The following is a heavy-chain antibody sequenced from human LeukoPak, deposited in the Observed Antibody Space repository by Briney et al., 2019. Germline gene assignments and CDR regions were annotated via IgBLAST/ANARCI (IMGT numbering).Heavy chain of an antibody. J-gene: IGHJ3*02. Sequence: GESLKISCKGSGYSFTSYCIGWVRQMPGKCREWMGIIYPGDSDTRYSPSFQGQVTISADKSISTAYLQWSSLKASDTAMYYCARHGLQGSSWRDHAFDIWGQGTMVTVSS. D-gene: IGHD6-13*01. V-gene: IGHV5-51*01. CDR1: GYSFTSYC. CDR3: ARHGLQGSSWRDHAFDI. CDR2: IYPGDSDT.